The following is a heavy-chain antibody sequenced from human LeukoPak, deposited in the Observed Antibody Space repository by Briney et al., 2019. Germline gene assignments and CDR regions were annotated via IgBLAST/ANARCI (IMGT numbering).Heavy chain of an antibody. J-gene: IGHJ4*02. V-gene: IGHV3-23*01. D-gene: IGHD2-2*01. CDR2: ISGSGGST. CDR3: AKDDRYIVVALNQIDY. CDR1: GFTFSSYA. Sequence: GGSLRLSCAASGFTFSSYAMSWVRQAPGKGLEWVSAISGSGGSTYYADSAKGRFTISRDNSKNTLYLQMNSLRAEDTAVYYCAKDDRYIVVALNQIDYWGQGTLVTVSS.